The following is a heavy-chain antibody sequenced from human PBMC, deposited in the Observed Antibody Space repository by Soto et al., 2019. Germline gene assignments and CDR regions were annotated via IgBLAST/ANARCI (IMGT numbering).Heavy chain of an antibody. CDR1: GYTFTSYD. CDR3: ARGLQKQLVWGVDYGMDV. J-gene: IGHJ6*02. V-gene: IGHV1-8*01. CDR2: MNPNSGNT. D-gene: IGHD6-13*01. Sequence: ASVKVSCKASGYTFTSYDINWVRQATGQGLEWMGWMNPNSGNTGYAQKFQGRVTMTRNTSISTAYMELSSLRSEDTAVYYCARGLQKQLVWGVDYGMDVWGQGTTVTVSS.